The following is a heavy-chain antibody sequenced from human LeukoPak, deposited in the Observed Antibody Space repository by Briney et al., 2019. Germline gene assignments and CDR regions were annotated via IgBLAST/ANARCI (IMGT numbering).Heavy chain of an antibody. Sequence: ASVKVSCKASSYTFTSYGISWVRQAPGQGLEWMGWISAYNGNTNYAQKLQGRVTMTTDTSTSTAYMELRSLRSDDTAVYYCARDSRFTVDTAMVRAQSIDYWGQGTLVTVSS. CDR2: ISAYNGNT. D-gene: IGHD5-18*01. CDR3: ARDSRFTVDTAMVRAQSIDY. V-gene: IGHV1-18*01. J-gene: IGHJ4*02. CDR1: SYTFTSYG.